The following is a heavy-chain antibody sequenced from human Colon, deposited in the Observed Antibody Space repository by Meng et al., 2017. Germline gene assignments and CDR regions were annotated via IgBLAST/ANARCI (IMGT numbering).Heavy chain of an antibody. CDR2: IYYSGST. CDR1: GGSISSYS. V-gene: IGHV4-59*01. D-gene: IGHD3-9*01. CDR3: ARVVANDDILTG. Sequence: SETLSPTCTVSGGSISSYSWSWIRQPPGKGLEWIGYIYYSGSTNYSPSLKSRVTISVDTSKNQFSLKLSSVTAADTAVYYCARVVANDDILTGWGQGTLVPVSS. J-gene: IGHJ4*02.